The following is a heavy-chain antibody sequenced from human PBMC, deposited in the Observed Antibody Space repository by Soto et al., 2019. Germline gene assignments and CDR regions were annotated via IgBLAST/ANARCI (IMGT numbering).Heavy chain of an antibody. CDR3: EKPHCSSTSCYLDYYYYYMDV. CDR1: GFTFSSYA. Sequence: EVQLLESGGGLVQPGGSLRLSCAASGFTFSSYAMSWVRQAPGKGLEWVSAISGSGGRTYYADSVKGRFTISRDNSKNSLYLQMNSLRAEDTAVYYCEKPHCSSTSCYLDYYYYYMDVWGKGTTVTVSS. D-gene: IGHD2-2*01. V-gene: IGHV3-23*01. CDR2: ISGSGGRT. J-gene: IGHJ6*03.